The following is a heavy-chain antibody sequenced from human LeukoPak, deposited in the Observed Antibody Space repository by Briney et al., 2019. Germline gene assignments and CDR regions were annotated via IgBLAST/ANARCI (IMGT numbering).Heavy chain of an antibody. Sequence: GGSLRLSCAASGFTFDDYAMSWVRQAPGKGLEWVSAISGSGGSTYYADSVKGRFTISRDNSKNTLYLQMNSLRAEDTAVYYCAKGASWGWFGELLYIWGQGTLVTVSS. CDR1: GFTFDDYA. CDR3: AKGASWGWFGELLYI. D-gene: IGHD3-10*01. V-gene: IGHV3-23*01. CDR2: ISGSGGST. J-gene: IGHJ4*02.